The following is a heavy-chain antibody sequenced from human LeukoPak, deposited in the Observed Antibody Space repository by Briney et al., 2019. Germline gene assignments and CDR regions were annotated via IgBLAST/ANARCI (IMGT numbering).Heavy chain of an antibody. V-gene: IGHV3-53*01. J-gene: IGHJ4*02. CDR2: IYSGGST. Sequence: GSLRLSCAASGFTFSSYSMNWVRQAPGKGLEWVSVIYSGGSTYYADSVKGRFTISRDNSKNTLYLQMNSLRAEDTAVYYCAREPILTGSASYGYWGQGTLVTVSS. CDR1: GFTFSSYS. CDR3: AREPILTGSASYGY. D-gene: IGHD3-9*01.